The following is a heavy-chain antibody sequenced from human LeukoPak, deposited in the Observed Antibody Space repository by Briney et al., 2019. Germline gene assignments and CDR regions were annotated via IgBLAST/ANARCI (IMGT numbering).Heavy chain of an antibody. CDR1: GDSVSSNSAA. CDR2: TYYRSKWYN. Sequence: SQTLSLTCAISGDSVSSNSAAWNWIRQSPSRGLEWLGRTYYRSKWYNDYAVSVKSRITINPDTSKNQFSLKLSSVTAADTAVYYCARALAVGAHHYYYYMDVWGKGTTVTVSS. CDR3: ARALAVGAHHYYYYMDV. D-gene: IGHD1-26*01. J-gene: IGHJ6*03. V-gene: IGHV6-1*01.